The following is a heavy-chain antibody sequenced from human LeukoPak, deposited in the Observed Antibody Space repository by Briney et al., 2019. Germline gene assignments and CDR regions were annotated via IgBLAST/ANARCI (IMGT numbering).Heavy chain of an antibody. CDR2: IYYSGST. Sequence: PSETLSLTCTVSGGSISSYYWSWIRQPPGKGLEWIGYIYYSGSTNYNPSLKSRVTISVDTSKNQFSLKPSSVTAADTAVYYCARALGYDFWSGYPQGMDVWGQGTTVTVSS. J-gene: IGHJ6*02. CDR1: GGSISSYY. V-gene: IGHV4-59*01. D-gene: IGHD3-3*01. CDR3: ARALGYDFWSGYPQGMDV.